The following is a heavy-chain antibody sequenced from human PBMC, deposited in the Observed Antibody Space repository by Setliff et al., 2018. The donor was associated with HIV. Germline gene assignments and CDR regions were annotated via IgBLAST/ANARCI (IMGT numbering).Heavy chain of an antibody. D-gene: IGHD6-13*01. CDR2: ILFDGSYQ. J-gene: IGHJ4*02. CDR1: RFTFSSYG. V-gene: IGHV3-30*02. Sequence: GGSLRLSCATSRFTFSSYGMHWVRQAPGKGLEWVSSILFDGSYQFYGDPVKGRFIISRDNSRNTLYLQMTSLRIEDTAVYYCAKNVFSSIWSPLDYWGQGTLVTVSS. CDR3: AKNVFSSIWSPLDY.